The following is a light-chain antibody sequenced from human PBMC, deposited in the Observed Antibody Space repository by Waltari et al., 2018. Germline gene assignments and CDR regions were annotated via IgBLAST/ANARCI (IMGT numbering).Light chain of an antibody. CDR3: QQRSSWGFT. J-gene: IGKJ3*01. CDR1: QSVTTL. V-gene: IGKV3-11*01. CDR2: DAS. Sequence: EIVLTQSPATVSLSPGESATLSCRASQSVTTLLAWYQQRPGQAPRLLIYDASNRATGIPPRFSGSGFGTGFTLTISNLDPEDSAIYYCQQRSSWGFTFGPGTKVEIK.